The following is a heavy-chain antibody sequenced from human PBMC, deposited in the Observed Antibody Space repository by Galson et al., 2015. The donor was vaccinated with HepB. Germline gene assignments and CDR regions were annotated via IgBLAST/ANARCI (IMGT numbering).Heavy chain of an antibody. D-gene: IGHD4-23*01. J-gene: IGHJ4*02. CDR3: ARYSVVTGGDY. CDR2: IYSDGSVR. V-gene: IGHV3-74*01. Sequence: SLRLSCAVSGSSISDYWMHWVRQAPGKGLVWVSRIYSDGSVRNYADSVKGRFTISRDNVQNTVYLQMNSLRSEDTAVYYCARYSVVTGGDYWGQGALVSVSS. CDR1: GSSISDYW.